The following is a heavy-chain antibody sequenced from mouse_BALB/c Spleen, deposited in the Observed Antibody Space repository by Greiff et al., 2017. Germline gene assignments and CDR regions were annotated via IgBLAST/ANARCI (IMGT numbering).Heavy chain of an antibody. V-gene: IGHV1-84*02. CDR3: ARGGNYNWYFDV. Sequence: VQLQQPGAELVRPGASVKLSCKASGYTFTDYFINWVKQKPGQGLEWIGWIYPGSGNTKYNEKFKGKATLTVDTSSSTAYMQLSSLTSEDTAVYFCARGGNYNWYFDVWGAGTTVTVSS. CDR2: IYPGSGNT. CDR1: GYTFTDYF. J-gene: IGHJ1*01. D-gene: IGHD2-1*01.